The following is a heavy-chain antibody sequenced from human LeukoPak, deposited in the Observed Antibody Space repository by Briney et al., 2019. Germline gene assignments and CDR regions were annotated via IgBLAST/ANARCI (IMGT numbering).Heavy chain of an antibody. J-gene: IGHJ6*03. V-gene: IGHV1-46*01. D-gene: IGHD3-9*01. CDR1: GYTFTNSY. CDR2: INPDGGNT. CDR3: ARNTYYDTSPPYMDV. Sequence: ASVKVSCKASGYTFTNSYIHWVRQAPGQVLEWMGLINPDGGNTNYAQNFQGRVTLTRDTSTSTVYMELSSLRSEDTAVYYCARNTYYDTSPPYMDVWGKGTTVTVS.